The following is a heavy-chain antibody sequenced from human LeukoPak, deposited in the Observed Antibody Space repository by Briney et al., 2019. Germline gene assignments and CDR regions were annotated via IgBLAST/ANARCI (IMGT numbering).Heavy chain of an antibody. Sequence: GGSLRLSCAACGLTFDDYAMHWVRQAPGKGLEWVSLISGDGGSTYYADSLKGRFTISRDNSKNSLYLQKNSLRTQDTALYYCAKDRGWDFWSGYYRYYYYYMGVWGKGTTVTVSS. J-gene: IGHJ6*03. CDR3: AKDRGWDFWSGYYRYYYYYMGV. CDR2: ISGDGGST. CDR1: GLTFDDYA. D-gene: IGHD3-3*01. V-gene: IGHV3-43*02.